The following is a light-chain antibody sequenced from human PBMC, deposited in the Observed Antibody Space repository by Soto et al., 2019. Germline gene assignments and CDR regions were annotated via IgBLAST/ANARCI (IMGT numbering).Light chain of an antibody. CDR1: QSVGSNY. J-gene: IGKJ1*01. Sequence: EIVLTQFPGTLPLSPGERAPLSCRASQSVGSNYLAWYQQRPGQPPNLLIFGASHRAPDIPDRFSGSGSGTDFTLTISRLEPEDFAVYYCQQYGGSVQTFGQGTKVDI. CDR3: QQYGGSVQT. V-gene: IGKV3-20*01. CDR2: GAS.